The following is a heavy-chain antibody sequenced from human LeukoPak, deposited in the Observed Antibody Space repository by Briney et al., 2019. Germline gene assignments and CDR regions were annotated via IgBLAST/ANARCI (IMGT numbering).Heavy chain of an antibody. D-gene: IGHD2-15*01. J-gene: IGHJ4*02. CDR3: ARDPRYCSGGSCSGTFDY. Sequence: GGSLRLSCAASGFTFSSYWMSWVRRAPGKGLEWVANIKQDGSEKYYVDSVKGRFTISRDNAKNSLYLQMNSLRAEDTAVYYCARDPRYCSGGSCSGTFDYWGQGTLVTVSS. CDR1: GFTFSSYW. V-gene: IGHV3-7*01. CDR2: IKQDGSEK.